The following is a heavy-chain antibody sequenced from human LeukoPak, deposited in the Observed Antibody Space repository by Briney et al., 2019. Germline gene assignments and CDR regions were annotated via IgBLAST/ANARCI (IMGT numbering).Heavy chain of an antibody. D-gene: IGHD3-10*01. CDR3: ARARAGSSDAFDI. V-gene: IGHV1-69*02. J-gene: IGHJ3*02. CDR2: IIPILGIA. Sequence: SVKVSCKASGGTFSSYTISWVRQAPGQGREWMGRIIPILGIANYVQKFQGRVTITADKSTSKAYIELSSLRSEDTAVYYCARARAGSSDAFDIWGKGTVVTVSS. CDR1: GGTFSSYT.